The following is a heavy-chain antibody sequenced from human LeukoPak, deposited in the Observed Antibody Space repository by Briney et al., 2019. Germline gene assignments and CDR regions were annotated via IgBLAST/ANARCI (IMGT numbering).Heavy chain of an antibody. CDR1: GFTFSSYG. CDR2: IWYDGSNK. J-gene: IGHJ4*02. Sequence: PGGSLRLSCAASGFTFSSYGMHWVRQAPGKGLEWVAVIWYDGSNKYYADSVKGRFTISRDNSKNTLYLQMNSLRAEDTAVYYCAREYCSSTSCYLVDYWGQGTLVTVSS. CDR3: AREYCSSTSCYLVDY. V-gene: IGHV3-33*01. D-gene: IGHD2-2*01.